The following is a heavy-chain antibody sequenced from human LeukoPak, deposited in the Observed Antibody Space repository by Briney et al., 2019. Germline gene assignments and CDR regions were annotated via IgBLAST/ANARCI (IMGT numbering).Heavy chain of an antibody. CDR1: GGSMSSYY. D-gene: IGHD3-22*01. CDR3: ASYDSSGYYYSFDY. CDR2: IYYSGST. J-gene: IGHJ4*02. Sequence: ASETLSLTCTVSGGSMSSYYWSWIRQPPGKGLEWIGYIYYSGSTNYNPSLKSRVTISVDTSKNQFSLKLSSVTAADTAVYYCASYDSSGYYYSFDYWGQGTLVTVSS. V-gene: IGHV4-59*01.